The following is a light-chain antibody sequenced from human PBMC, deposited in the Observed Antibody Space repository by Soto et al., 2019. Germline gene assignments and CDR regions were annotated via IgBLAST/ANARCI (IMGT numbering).Light chain of an antibody. V-gene: IGKV3-20*01. CDR2: GAS. Sequence: EVVLTQSPVTLSLSPGERATPSCRASERLSSVYLAWYQQRPGQPPRLLIYGASNRATGIPDRFSGSGSGTDFTLIINRLEPEDVAIYYCQQYGGSPRITFGQGTRLEIK. J-gene: IGKJ5*01. CDR3: QQYGGSPRIT. CDR1: ERLSSVY.